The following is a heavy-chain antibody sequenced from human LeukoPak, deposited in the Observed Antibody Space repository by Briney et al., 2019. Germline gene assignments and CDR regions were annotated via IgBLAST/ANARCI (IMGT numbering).Heavy chain of an antibody. CDR3: AKTRRISAYDSTPSRGLDY. Sequence: GGSLRLSCAASGFTFSSYWMSWVRQAPGKGLEWVSAISGSGGSTYYADSVKGRFTTSRDNSKNTLYLQMNSLGAEDTAVYYCAKTRRISAYDSTPSRGLDYWGQGTLVTVSS. CDR2: ISGSGGST. CDR1: GFTFSSYW. J-gene: IGHJ4*02. D-gene: IGHD3-22*01. V-gene: IGHV3-23*01.